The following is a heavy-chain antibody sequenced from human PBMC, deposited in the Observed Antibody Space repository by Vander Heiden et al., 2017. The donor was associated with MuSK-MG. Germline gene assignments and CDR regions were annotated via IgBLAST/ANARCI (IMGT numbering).Heavy chain of an antibody. J-gene: IGHJ5*02. V-gene: IGHV4-59*01. CDR3: ARDLTTPAGRETVTDGSGFDP. Sequence: QVQLQESGPGLVKPSETLSLTCTVSGGSISSYYWSWIRQPPGKGLEWIGYIYYSGSTNYNPSLKSRVTISVDTSKNQFSLKLSSVTAADTAVYYCARDLTTPAGRETVTDGSGFDPWGQGTLVTVSS. D-gene: IGHD4-17*01. CDR1: GGSISSYY. CDR2: IYYSGST.